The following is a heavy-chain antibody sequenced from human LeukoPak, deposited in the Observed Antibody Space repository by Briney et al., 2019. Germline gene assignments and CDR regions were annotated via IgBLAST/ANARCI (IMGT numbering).Heavy chain of an antibody. CDR1: GYTFTGYY. D-gene: IGHD3-16*01. J-gene: IGHJ4*02. CDR3: ASESGRGDGLFDY. V-gene: IGHV1-2*02. Sequence: ASVKVSCKASGYTFTGYYMHWVRQAPGQGLEWMGWINPNSGGTSYAQKFQGRVTMTRDTSIRTAYMELSRLRSDDTAVYYCASESGRGDGLFDYWGQGTLVTVSS. CDR2: INPNSGGT.